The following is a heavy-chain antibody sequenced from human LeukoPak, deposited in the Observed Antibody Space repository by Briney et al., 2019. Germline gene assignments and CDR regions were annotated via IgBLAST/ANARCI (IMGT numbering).Heavy chain of an antibody. V-gene: IGHV1-2*02. J-gene: IGHJ4*02. CDR2: INPHNGGT. Sequence: ASVKVSCKASGYTFTGYYMHWVRQAPGQGLEWMAWINPHNGGTNYAQKFQGRVIMTSDTSISTAYMELSSLRSDDTAVYYCARGGLRFLEWLLDGEDFDYWGQGTLVTVSS. CDR1: GYTFTGYY. CDR3: ARGGLRFLEWLLDGEDFDY. D-gene: IGHD3-3*01.